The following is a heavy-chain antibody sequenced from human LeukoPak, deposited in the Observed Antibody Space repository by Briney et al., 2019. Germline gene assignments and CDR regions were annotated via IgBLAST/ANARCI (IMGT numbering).Heavy chain of an antibody. V-gene: IGHV4-59*06. J-gene: IGHJ4*02. Sequence: SETLSLTCTVSGGSINSYYWSWIRQPPGKGLEWIGYIYYSGSTYYNPALKSRVAISVDTSKNQFSLKLSSVTAADTAVYYWARDRGPEYGDYGGPFDNWGQGTLVTVSS. CDR1: GGSINSYY. CDR2: IYYSGST. CDR3: ARDRGPEYGDYGGPFDN. D-gene: IGHD4-17*01.